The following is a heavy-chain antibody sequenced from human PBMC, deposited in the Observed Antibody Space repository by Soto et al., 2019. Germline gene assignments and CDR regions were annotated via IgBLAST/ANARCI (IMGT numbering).Heavy chain of an antibody. V-gene: IGHV3-74*01. Sequence: VQLVESGGVLAQPGGSLRLSCAASGFTFNSYWMHWVRQAPGKGLVWVSRISSDGSSTDYADSVKGRFTVSRDNAKNTLYLQMNSLRAEDTAVYHCARDLATTNYYFALDVWGQGTTVTVSS. D-gene: IGHD5-12*01. CDR1: GFTFNSYW. J-gene: IGHJ6*02. CDR2: ISSDGSST. CDR3: ARDLATTNYYFALDV.